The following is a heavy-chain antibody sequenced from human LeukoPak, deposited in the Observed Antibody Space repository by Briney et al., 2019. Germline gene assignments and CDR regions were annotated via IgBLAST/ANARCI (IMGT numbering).Heavy chain of an antibody. CDR2: ISAYNGNT. D-gene: IGHD3-16*01. CDR3: ARSPYDYVWGSFDY. Sequence: GASVKVSCKASGYTCTNYGFTWVRQPPGQGLEWMGWISAYNGNTNYAQKLQGRVTMTTDTSTSTAYMELRSLRSDDTAVYYCARSPYDYVWGSFDYWGQGTLVTVSS. J-gene: IGHJ4*02. V-gene: IGHV1-18*01. CDR1: GYTCTNYG.